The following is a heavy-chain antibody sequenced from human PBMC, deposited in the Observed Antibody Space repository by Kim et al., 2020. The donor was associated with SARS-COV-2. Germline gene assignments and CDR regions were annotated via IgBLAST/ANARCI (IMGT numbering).Heavy chain of an antibody. J-gene: IGHJ6*02. CDR3: AGGGDIVVVVAATFHYYGMDV. D-gene: IGHD2-15*01. Sequence: RFTISRDNSKNTLYLQMNSLRAEDTAVYYCAGGGDIVVVVAATFHYYGMDVWGQGTTVTVSS. V-gene: IGHV3-30*03.